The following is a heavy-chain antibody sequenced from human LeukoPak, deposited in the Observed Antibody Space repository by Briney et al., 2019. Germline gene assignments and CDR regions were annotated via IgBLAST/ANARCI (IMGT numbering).Heavy chain of an antibody. CDR3: AKDSGIAVAGTLRAFDI. Sequence: GGSLRLSCAASGFTFSNYAMHWARQAPGKGLEWVAVISYDGSNKYFADSVKGRFTISRDNSKNTLYLQMNSLRAEDTAVYYCAKDSGIAVAGTLRAFDIWGQGTMVTVSS. D-gene: IGHD6-19*01. J-gene: IGHJ3*02. CDR2: ISYDGSNK. CDR1: GFTFSNYA. V-gene: IGHV3-30*04.